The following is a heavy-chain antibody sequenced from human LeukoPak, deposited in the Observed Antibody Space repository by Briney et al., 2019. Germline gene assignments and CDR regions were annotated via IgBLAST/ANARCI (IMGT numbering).Heavy chain of an antibody. J-gene: IGHJ4*02. Sequence: GGSLRLSCAASGFTFDDYGMSWVRQAPGKGLEWVSGINWNGGSTGYADSVKGRFTISRDNSKNTLYLQMNSLRAEDTAVYYCANQNYCSSTSCPFDYWGQGTLVTVSS. V-gene: IGHV3-20*04. D-gene: IGHD2-2*01. CDR3: ANQNYCSSTSCPFDY. CDR1: GFTFDDYG. CDR2: INWNGGST.